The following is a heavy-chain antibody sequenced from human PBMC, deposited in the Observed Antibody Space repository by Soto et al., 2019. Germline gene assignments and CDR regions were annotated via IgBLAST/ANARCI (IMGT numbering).Heavy chain of an antibody. CDR2: ISAYNGNT. V-gene: IGHV1-18*04. Sequence: GASVKVSGKASGYTFTSYGISWVRQAPGQGLEWMGWISAYNGNTNYAQKLQGRVTMTTDTSTSTAYMELRSLRSDDTAVYYCARAPNYYDSSGHWFDPWGQGTLVTVSS. CDR1: GYTFTSYG. CDR3: ARAPNYYDSSGHWFDP. D-gene: IGHD3-22*01. J-gene: IGHJ5*02.